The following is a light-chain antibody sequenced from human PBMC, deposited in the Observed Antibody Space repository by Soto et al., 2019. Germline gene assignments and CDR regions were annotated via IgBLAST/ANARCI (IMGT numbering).Light chain of an antibody. Sequence: QSALTQPRSVSGSPGQSVTISCTGTSSDIGRYDYVSWYQQHPGKAPKLMIYDVNERPSGVPGRFSGSKSGNTASLTISGLQAEDEADYYCSSYTSSSTLVFGTGTKVTVL. CDR2: DVN. V-gene: IGLV2-11*01. J-gene: IGLJ1*01. CDR1: SSDIGRYDY. CDR3: SSYTSSSTLV.